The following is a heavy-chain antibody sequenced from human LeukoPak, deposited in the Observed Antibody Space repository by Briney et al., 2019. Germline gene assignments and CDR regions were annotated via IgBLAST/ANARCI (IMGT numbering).Heavy chain of an antibody. Sequence: GGSLRLSCAASGFTFSSYAMSWVRQAPGKGLEWVSAISGSGGSTYYADSVKGRFTISRENSKNTLYLQMNSLRAEDTAVYYCAKDLRVSGYYHNGMDVWGQGTTVTVSS. J-gene: IGHJ6*02. V-gene: IGHV3-23*01. D-gene: IGHD3-22*01. CDR3: AKDLRVSGYYHNGMDV. CDR2: ISGSGGST. CDR1: GFTFSSYA.